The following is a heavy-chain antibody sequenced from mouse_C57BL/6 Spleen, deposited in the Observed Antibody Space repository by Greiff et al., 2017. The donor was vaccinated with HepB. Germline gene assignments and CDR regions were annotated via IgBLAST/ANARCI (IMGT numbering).Heavy chain of an antibody. V-gene: IGHV1-55*01. CDR1: GYTFTSYW. CDR2: IYPGSGST. Sequence: VQLQQSGAELVKPGASVKMSCKASGYTFTSYWITWVKQRPGQGLEWIGDIYPGSGSTNYNEKFKSKATLTVDTSSSTAYMQLSSLTSEDSAVYYCAYTSYCGDYFDYWGQGTTLTVSS. D-gene: IGHD2-1*01. CDR3: AYTSYCGDYFDY. J-gene: IGHJ2*01.